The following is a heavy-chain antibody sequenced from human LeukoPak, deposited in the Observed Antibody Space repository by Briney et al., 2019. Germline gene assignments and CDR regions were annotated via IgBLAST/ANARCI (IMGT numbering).Heavy chain of an antibody. D-gene: IGHD1-14*01. CDR1: GFTFSSYG. Sequence: PGGSPRLSCAASGFTFSSYGMHWVRQAPGKGLEWVAFIRYDGSNKYYADSVKGRFTISRDNSKNTLYLQMNSLRAEDTAVYYCAKGFRNYYYYYYMDVWGKGTTVTVSS. V-gene: IGHV3-30*02. CDR2: IRYDGSNK. J-gene: IGHJ6*03. CDR3: AKGFRNYYYYYYMDV.